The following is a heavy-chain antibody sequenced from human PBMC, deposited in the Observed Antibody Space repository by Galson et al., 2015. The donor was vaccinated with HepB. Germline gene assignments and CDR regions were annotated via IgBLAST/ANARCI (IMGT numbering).Heavy chain of an antibody. Sequence: ETLSLTCTVSGGSISSYYWSWIRQPPGKGLEWSGYIYYSGSTNYNPSLKSRVTISVDTSKNQFSLKLSSVTAADTAVYYCAKYDSSGFDYWGQGTLVTVSS. CDR3: AKYDSSGFDY. V-gene: IGHV4-59*01. CDR2: IYYSGST. CDR1: GGSISSYY. J-gene: IGHJ4*02. D-gene: IGHD3-22*01.